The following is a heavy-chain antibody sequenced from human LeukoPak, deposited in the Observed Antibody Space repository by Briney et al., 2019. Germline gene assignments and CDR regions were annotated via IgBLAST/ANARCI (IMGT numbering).Heavy chain of an antibody. CDR1: GGTFSSYA. CDR2: IIPIFGTA. D-gene: IGHD2-21*02. J-gene: IGHJ5*02. V-gene: IGHV1-69*13. Sequence: APVKVSCKASGGTFSSYAISWVRQAPGQGLEWMGGIIPIFGTANYAQKFQGRVTITADESTSTAYMELSSLRSEDTAVYYCARNDIVVVTSWFDPWGQGTLVTVSS. CDR3: ARNDIVVVTSWFDP.